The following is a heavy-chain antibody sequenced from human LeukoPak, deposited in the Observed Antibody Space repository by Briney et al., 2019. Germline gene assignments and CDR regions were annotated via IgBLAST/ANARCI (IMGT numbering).Heavy chain of an antibody. CDR1: GGSISSYY. CDR3: ARDRDRYCSGGSCYHDAFDI. CDR2: IYYSGST. D-gene: IGHD2-15*01. V-gene: IGHV4-59*01. Sequence: NPSETLSLTCTVSGGSISSYYWSWIRQPPGKGLEWIGYIYYSGSTNYNPSLKSRVTISVDTSKNQFSLKLSSVTAADTAVYYCARDRDRYCSGGSCYHDAFDIWGQGKMVTVSS. J-gene: IGHJ3*02.